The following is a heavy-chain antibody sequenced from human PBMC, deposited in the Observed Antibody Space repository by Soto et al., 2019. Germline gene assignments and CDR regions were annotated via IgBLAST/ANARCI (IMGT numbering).Heavy chain of an antibody. CDR2: IIPILGIA. V-gene: IGHV1-69*04. CDR1: GGTFSSYT. Sequence: ASVKVSCKASGGTFSSYTISWVRQAPGQGLEWMGRIIPILGIANYAQKFQGRVTITADKSTSTAYMELSSLRSEDTAVYYCAREISVAFGSGWYFNLDYWGQGTLVTVSS. D-gene: IGHD6-19*01. J-gene: IGHJ4*02. CDR3: AREISVAFGSGWYFNLDY.